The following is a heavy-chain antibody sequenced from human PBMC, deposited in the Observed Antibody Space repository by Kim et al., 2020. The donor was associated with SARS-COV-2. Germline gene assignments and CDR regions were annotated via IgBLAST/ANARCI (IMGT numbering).Heavy chain of an antibody. V-gene: IGHV3-48*02. CDR1: GFTFSSYS. D-gene: IGHD3-10*01. CDR2: ISSSSSTI. J-gene: IGHJ5*02. CDR3: ARTLWDSFTMVRGFDNWFDP. Sequence: GGSLRLSCAASGFTFSSYSMNWVRQAPGKGLEWVSYISSSSSTIYYADSVKGRFTISRDNAKNSLYLQMNSLRDEDTAVYYCARTLWDSFTMVRGFDNWFDPWGQGTLVTVSS.